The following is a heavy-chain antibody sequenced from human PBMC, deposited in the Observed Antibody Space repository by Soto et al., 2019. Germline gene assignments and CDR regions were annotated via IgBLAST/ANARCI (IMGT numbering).Heavy chain of an antibody. J-gene: IGHJ5*02. CDR1: GYTFTSYD. CDR3: ARERSAAGAGWFDP. D-gene: IGHD6-13*01. V-gene: IGHV1-8*01. Sequence: QVQLVQSGAEVKKPGASVKVSCKASGYTFTSYDINWVRQATGQGLEWMGWMNPNSGNTDYAQKFQGRVTMTRNTSISTAYMELSSQRYEDTAVYYCARERSAAGAGWFDPWGQGTLVTVSS. CDR2: MNPNSGNT.